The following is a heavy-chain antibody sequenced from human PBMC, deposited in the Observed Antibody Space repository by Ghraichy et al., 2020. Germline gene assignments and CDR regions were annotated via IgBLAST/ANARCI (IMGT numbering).Heavy chain of an antibody. V-gene: IGHV3-74*01. Sequence: GGSLRLSCAASGFTFSSYWMHWVRQAPGKGLVWVSRINSDGSSTTYADSVKGRFTIFRDNAKNTLYLQMNSLRAEDTAVYYCARDTPIAAAPLMDVWGQGTTVTVSS. J-gene: IGHJ6*02. CDR3: ARDTPIAAAPLMDV. CDR2: INSDGSST. CDR1: GFTFSSYW. D-gene: IGHD6-13*01.